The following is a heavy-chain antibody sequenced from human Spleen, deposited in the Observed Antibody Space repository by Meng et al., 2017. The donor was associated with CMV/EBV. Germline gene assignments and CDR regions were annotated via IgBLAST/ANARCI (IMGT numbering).Heavy chain of an antibody. CDR1: GYTFTNYG. D-gene: IGHD3-22*01. CDR3: ARGAPDYYDSSGYFDY. CDR2: ISAYNGDT. Sequence: ASVKVSCKASGYTFTNYGFSWVRQAPGQGLEWMGWISAYNGDTNSAQKVQGRVSMTTDTSTSTAYMELRSLTSDDTALYYCARGAPDYYDSSGYFDYWGQGTLVTVSS. J-gene: IGHJ4*02. V-gene: IGHV1-18*01.